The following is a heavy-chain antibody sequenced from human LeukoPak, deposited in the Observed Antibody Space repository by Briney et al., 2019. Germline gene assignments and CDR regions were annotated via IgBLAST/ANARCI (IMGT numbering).Heavy chain of an antibody. J-gene: IGHJ4*02. CDR1: GFTFSIFP. CDR3: ARDLALSAVYYFDS. V-gene: IGHV3-30*04. Sequence: GGSLRLSCEASGFTFSIFPMHWVRQAPGKGLEWVALISSGSEKYYADSVKGRFTISRDNSKNMLYLQMNSLRADDTAVYYCARDLALSAVYYFDSWGQGTLVIVSS. CDR2: ISSGSEK. D-gene: IGHD3-16*01.